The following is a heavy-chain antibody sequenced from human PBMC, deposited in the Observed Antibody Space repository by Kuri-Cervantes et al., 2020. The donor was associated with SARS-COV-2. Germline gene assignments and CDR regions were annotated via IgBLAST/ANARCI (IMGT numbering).Heavy chain of an antibody. CDR3: AKRVVGYYFDY. J-gene: IGHJ4*02. D-gene: IGHD3-10*01. Sequence: GESLKISCAASGFTFSSYWMSWVRQAPGKGLEWVANIKQDGSEKYYADSVKGRFTISRDNSKNTLYLQMNSLRAEDTAVYYCAKRVVGYYFDYWGQGTLVTVSS. CDR2: IKQDGSEK. CDR1: GFTFSSYW. V-gene: IGHV3-7*01.